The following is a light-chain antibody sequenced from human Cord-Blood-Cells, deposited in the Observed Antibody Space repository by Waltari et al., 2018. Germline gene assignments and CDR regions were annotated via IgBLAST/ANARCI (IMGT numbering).Light chain of an antibody. CDR2: DAS. Sequence: IQMTQSPSSLSGSVRDRVTITCQASQDISNYLNWYQQKPGKDPKLLIYDASNLETGVPSRFSGSGSGTDFTFTISSLQPEDIATYYCQQITFGQGTRLEIK. V-gene: IGKV1-33*01. CDR3: QQIT. CDR1: QDISNY. J-gene: IGKJ5*01.